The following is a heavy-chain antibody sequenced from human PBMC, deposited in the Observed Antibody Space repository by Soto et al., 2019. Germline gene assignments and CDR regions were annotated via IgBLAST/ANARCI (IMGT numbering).Heavy chain of an antibody. CDR3: VRLDSSGYYYGDAFDI. J-gene: IGHJ3*02. CDR1: GYSFTSYW. Sequence: GESLKISCKGSGYSFTSYWIGWVRQMPGKGLEWMGIIYPGDSDTRYSPSFQGQVTISADKSINTAYLQWSRLKASDTAMYYCVRLDSSGYYYGDAFDIWGQGTMVTVSS. D-gene: IGHD3-22*01. V-gene: IGHV5-51*01. CDR2: IYPGDSDT.